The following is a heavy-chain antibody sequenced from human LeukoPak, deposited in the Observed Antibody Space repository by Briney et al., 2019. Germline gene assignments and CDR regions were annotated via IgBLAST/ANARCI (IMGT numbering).Heavy chain of an antibody. J-gene: IGHJ5*02. V-gene: IGHV3-20*04. D-gene: IGHD5-18*01. CDR3: ARFSVDTAMRGA. CDR1: GFPLDEYG. CDR2: INWDGGST. Sequence: GSLRLSCAASGFPLDEYGMSWVRQAPGKGLEWVSSINWDGGSTAYADSVQGRFTISRDNAKNSLHLQMKSLRAEDTDLYYCARFSVDTAMRGAWGQGTLVTVSS.